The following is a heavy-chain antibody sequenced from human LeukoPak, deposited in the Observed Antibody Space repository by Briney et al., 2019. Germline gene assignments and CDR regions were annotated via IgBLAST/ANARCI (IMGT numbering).Heavy chain of an antibody. D-gene: IGHD1-26*01. V-gene: IGHV3-7*01. CDR1: GFIFSSYW. J-gene: IGHJ4*02. CDR2: IKQDGSEK. CDR3: ARDKIVGATHFDY. Sequence: PGGSLRLSCAASGFIFSSYWMSWVRQAPGKGLEWVANIKQDGSEKYYVDSVKGRFTISRDNAKNSLYLQMNNLRSEDTAVYYCARDKIVGATHFDYWGQGTLVTVSS.